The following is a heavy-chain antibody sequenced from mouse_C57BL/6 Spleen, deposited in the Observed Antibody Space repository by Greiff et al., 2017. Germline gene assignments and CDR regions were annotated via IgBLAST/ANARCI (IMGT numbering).Heavy chain of an antibody. CDR1: GFSFNTYA. Sequence: EVQLVESGGGLVQPKGSLKLSCAASGFSFNTYAMNWVRQAPGKGLEWVARIRSKSNNYATYYADSVIDRFTISRDDSESMLYLQMNNLKTEDTAMYYCVRHGGYFDVWGTGTTVTVSS. V-gene: IGHV10-1*01. J-gene: IGHJ1*03. CDR2: IRSKSNNYAT. CDR3: VRHGGYFDV.